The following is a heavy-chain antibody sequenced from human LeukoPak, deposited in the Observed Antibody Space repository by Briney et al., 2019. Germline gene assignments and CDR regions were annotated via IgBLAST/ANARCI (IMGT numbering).Heavy chain of an antibody. Sequence: SETLSLTCAVSGGSISSSNWWSWVRQPPGKGLEWIGEIYHSGSTNYNPSLKSRVTISVDTSKNQFSLKLSSVTAADTAVYYCARDPRYCGGDCYSNDAFDIWGQGTMVTVSS. J-gene: IGHJ3*02. CDR2: IYHSGST. D-gene: IGHD2-21*02. CDR1: GGSISSSNW. V-gene: IGHV4-4*02. CDR3: ARDPRYCGGDCYSNDAFDI.